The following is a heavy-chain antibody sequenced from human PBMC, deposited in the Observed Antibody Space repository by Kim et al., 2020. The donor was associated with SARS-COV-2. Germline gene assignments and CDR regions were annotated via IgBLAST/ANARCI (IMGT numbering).Heavy chain of an antibody. CDR1: GGSISSSSYY. V-gene: IGHV4-39*01. D-gene: IGHD1-1*01. CDR3: ARRCGTAGTTRDYGMDV. Sequence: SETLSLTCTVSGGSISSSSYYWGWIRQPPGKGLEWIGSIYYSGSTYYNPSLKSRVTISVDTSKNQFSLKLSSVTAADTAVYYCARRCGTAGTTRDYGMDVWGQGTTVTVSS. CDR2: IYYSGST. J-gene: IGHJ6*02.